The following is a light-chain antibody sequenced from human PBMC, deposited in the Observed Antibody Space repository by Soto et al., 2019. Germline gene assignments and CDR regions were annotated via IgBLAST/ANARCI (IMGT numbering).Light chain of an antibody. V-gene: IGKV1-6*01. CDR3: LQDYGDSWT. CDR1: RDVGSD. Sequence: QMTQSPSSLSASVGEKIIITCRASRDVGSDVSWYQQKPGQAPKLLIYAASNLYTGVPSRFSGSRSGAEFTLTISSLQPEDFASYYCLQDYGDSWTFGQGTKVDIK. CDR2: AAS. J-gene: IGKJ1*01.